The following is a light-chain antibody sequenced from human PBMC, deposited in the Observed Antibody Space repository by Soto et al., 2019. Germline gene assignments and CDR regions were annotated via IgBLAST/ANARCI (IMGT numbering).Light chain of an antibody. J-gene: IGKJ1*01. V-gene: IGKV1-39*01. CDR3: QQYSSRSA. CDR1: QSISSY. Sequence: DIQMTQSPSSLSASVGDRVTMTCRASQSISSYLNWYQQKPGKAPKLLIYAASSLQSGVPSRFSGSGSGTDFTLTISSLQPEDFATYYCQQYSSRSAFGQGTKVDIK. CDR2: AAS.